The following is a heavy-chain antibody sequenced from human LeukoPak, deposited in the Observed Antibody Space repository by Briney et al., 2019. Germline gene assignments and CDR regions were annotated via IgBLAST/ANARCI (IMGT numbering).Heavy chain of an antibody. CDR3: ARYREGYNYVPHALDM. D-gene: IGHD5-24*01. J-gene: IGHJ3*02. V-gene: IGHV4-61*02. CDR1: GASVSSTAYF. Sequence: SETLSLTCTVSGASVSSTAYFWNWIRQPAGKGLEWIGRIYASGNTDYNPSLKSRVTMSLDTSKNQFSLNMNSVTAADSAVYFCARYREGYNYVPHALDMWGQVTVVTVSS. CDR2: IYASGNT.